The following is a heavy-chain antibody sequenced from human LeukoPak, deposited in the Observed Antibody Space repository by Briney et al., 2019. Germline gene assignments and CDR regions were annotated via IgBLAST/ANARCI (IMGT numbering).Heavy chain of an antibody. Sequence: PSETLSLTCTVSGGSISSGSYYWSWIRQPPGKGLEWIGYIYYSGSTNYNPSLKSRVTISVDTSKNQFSLKLSSVTAADTAVYYCARVFSSSWPSDAFDIWGQGTMVTVSS. V-gene: IGHV4-61*01. J-gene: IGHJ3*02. CDR3: ARVFSSSWPSDAFDI. D-gene: IGHD6-13*01. CDR1: GGSISSGSYY. CDR2: IYYSGST.